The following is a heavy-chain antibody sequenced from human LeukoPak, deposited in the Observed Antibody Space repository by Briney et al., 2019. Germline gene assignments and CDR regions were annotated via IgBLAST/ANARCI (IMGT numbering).Heavy chain of an antibody. CDR2: INPSGGST. CDR1: GYSLTNYY. D-gene: IGHD5-12*01. CDR3: ARGAPTTRIGAGRFDY. Sequence: GASVKVSCKAFGYSLTNYYVHWVRQAPGQGLEWMGEINPSGGSTSYAQKFQGRITVTRDTYTNTVYMDLGSLRSEDTATYYCARGAPTTRIGAGRFDYWGQGSLLTVAS. J-gene: IGHJ4*02. V-gene: IGHV1-46*01.